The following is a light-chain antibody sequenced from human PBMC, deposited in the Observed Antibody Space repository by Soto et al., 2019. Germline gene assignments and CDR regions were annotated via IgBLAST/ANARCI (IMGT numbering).Light chain of an antibody. CDR2: GAS. CDR3: QQYLHTPRT. CDR1: QTVSSNY. J-gene: IGKJ1*01. Sequence: EIVLTQSPGTLSLSPGERATLSCRASQTVSSNYLAWYQQKPGQAPRLLIYGASSRATGIPDRFSGSGSGTDFTLTISSLQAEDVAVYYCQQYLHTPRTFGQGTKVDIK. V-gene: IGKV3-20*01.